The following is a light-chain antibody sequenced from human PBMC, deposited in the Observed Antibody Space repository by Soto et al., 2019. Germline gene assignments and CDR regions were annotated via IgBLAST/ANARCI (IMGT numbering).Light chain of an antibody. CDR1: SSDVGGYNF. Sequence: QSALTQPPSASGSPGQSVTISCTGASSDVGGYNFVSWYQQHPGKAPKLMIYDVTKRPSGVPDRFSGSKSGNTASLIVSGLQADDEADYYCSSYAGSSVPVAFGGGTKLTVL. J-gene: IGLJ2*01. CDR2: DVT. V-gene: IGLV2-8*01. CDR3: SSYAGSSVPVA.